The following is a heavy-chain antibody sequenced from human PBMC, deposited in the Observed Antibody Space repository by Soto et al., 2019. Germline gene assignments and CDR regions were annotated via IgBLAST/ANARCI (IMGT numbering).Heavy chain of an antibody. V-gene: IGHV4-34*01. CDR2: INHSGTT. CDR1: GGSFSGYY. J-gene: IGHJ4*02. Sequence: QVQLQQWGAGLLKPSETLFLTCAVCGGSFSGYYWTWIRQPPGTGLEWIWEINHSGTTNYNPSLNSRVTISVDTSKNQFSLKLTSVTAADTAVYYCARDKITGLFDYWGQGTLLTVSS. D-gene: IGHD2-8*02. CDR3: ARDKITGLFDY.